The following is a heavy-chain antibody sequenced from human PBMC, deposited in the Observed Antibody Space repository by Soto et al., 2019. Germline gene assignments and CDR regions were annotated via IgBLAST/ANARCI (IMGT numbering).Heavy chain of an antibody. Sequence: QVQLVQSGGEVKKPGASVKVSCKTSGYSFTTYGISWVRQAPGQGLEWMGWISAYNGNTNYAQKLQGRVTMTTDTPTSTAYMERRSLRSDDTAVYYCAREGPAPYDYSGMDGWGQGSTVTVSS. CDR2: ISAYNGNT. J-gene: IGHJ6*02. CDR1: GYSFTTYG. CDR3: AREGPAPYDYSGMDG. V-gene: IGHV1-18*01.